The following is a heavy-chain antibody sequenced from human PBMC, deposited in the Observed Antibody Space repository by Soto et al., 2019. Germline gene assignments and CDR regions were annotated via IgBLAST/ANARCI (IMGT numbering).Heavy chain of an antibody. CDR3: ASLAVGSFSSSWYDSRYYFDY. D-gene: IGHD6-13*01. J-gene: IGHJ4*02. CDR2: IIPIFGTA. V-gene: IGHV1-69*13. Sequence: SAKVSCKASGGTFSSYAISWVRQAPGQGIEWMGGIIPIFGTANYAQKFQGRVTITADESTSTAYMELSSLRSEDTAVYYCASLAVGSFSSSWYDSRYYFDYWGQGTLVTVSS. CDR1: GGTFSSYA.